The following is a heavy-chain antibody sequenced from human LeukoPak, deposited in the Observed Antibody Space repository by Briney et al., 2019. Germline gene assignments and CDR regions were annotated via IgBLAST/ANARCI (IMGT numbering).Heavy chain of an antibody. CDR3: ARDKYSSSWYPRYYFDY. CDR2: IYYSGST. J-gene: IGHJ4*02. Sequence: SETLSLTCTVSGYSISSGYYWGWIRQPPGKGLEWIGSIYYSGSTYYNPSLKSRVTISVDTSKNQFSLKLSSVTAADTAVYYCARDKYSSSWYPRYYFDYWGQGTLVTVSS. CDR1: GYSISSGYY. V-gene: IGHV4-38-2*02. D-gene: IGHD6-13*01.